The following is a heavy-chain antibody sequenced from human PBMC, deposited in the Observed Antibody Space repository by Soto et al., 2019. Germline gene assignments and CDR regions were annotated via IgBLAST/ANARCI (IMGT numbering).Heavy chain of an antibody. CDR1: GGSFGGYY. CDR3: ARDSSGWHWYFDL. CDR2: INHSGST. J-gene: IGHJ2*01. Sequence: PSETLSLTCAVYGGSFGGYYRTWIRQPPGTGLEWIGEINHSGSTNYNPSLKSRVTISVDRSKNQLSLQLNSVTPEDTAVYFCARDSSGWHWYFDLWGRGTLVTVSS. D-gene: IGHD6-19*01. V-gene: IGHV4-34*01.